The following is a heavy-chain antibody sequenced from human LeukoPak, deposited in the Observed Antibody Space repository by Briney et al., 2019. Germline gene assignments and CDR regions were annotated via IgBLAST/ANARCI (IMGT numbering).Heavy chain of an antibody. CDR3: ARVYGDYETVFDY. Sequence: SETLSLTCTVSGGSISSYYWSWIRQPPGKGLEWIGYIYYSGSTNYNPSLKSRVTISVDTSKNQFSLKLSSVTAADTAVYYCARVYGDYETVFDYWGQGTLVTVSS. J-gene: IGHJ4*02. D-gene: IGHD4-17*01. CDR1: GGSISSYY. V-gene: IGHV4-59*01. CDR2: IYYSGST.